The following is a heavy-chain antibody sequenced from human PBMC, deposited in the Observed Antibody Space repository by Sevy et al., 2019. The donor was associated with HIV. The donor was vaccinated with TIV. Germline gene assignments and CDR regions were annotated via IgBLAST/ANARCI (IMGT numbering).Heavy chain of an antibody. J-gene: IGHJ6*02. V-gene: IGHV3-66*01. D-gene: IGHD3-22*01. Sequence: GGSLRLSCAASEFSVTDNYMSWVRQAPGKGLEWVSTIYSGGSTFYADSVKGRFTISRDKSKNTPYLHMNSLRAKDTAVYYCARDRYYAASGYYYYYYGLDVWGQGTTVTVSS. CDR3: ARDRYYAASGYYYYYYGLDV. CDR2: IYSGGST. CDR1: EFSVTDNY.